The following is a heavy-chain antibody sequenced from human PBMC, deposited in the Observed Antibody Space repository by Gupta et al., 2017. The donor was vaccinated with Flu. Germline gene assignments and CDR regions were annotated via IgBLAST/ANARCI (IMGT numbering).Heavy chain of an antibody. Sequence: QVTLKESGPVLVQPTETLTLTCTVSGFSLSNARMGVSWIRQPPGKALEWLAHIFSADERSYSTSLRSRLTISKDTSKSQVVLTMTNMDPVDTATYYCARVQGWRVLRWHRYYFDYWGQGTLVTVSS. CDR2: IFSADER. V-gene: IGHV2-26*01. D-gene: IGHD6-19*01. CDR3: ARVQGWRVLRWHRYYFDY. CDR1: GFSLSNARMG. J-gene: IGHJ4*02.